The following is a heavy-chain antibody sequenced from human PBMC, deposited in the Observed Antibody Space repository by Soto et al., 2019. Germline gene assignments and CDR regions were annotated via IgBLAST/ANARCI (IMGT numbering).Heavy chain of an antibody. CDR2: ISGYDDNT. CDR3: ARHNSQWPNWFDP. D-gene: IGHD1-1*01. CDR1: GYTFTSYG. V-gene: IGHV1-18*01. J-gene: IGHJ5*02. Sequence: QVQLVQSGAEVKKPGASVKVSCKASGYTFTSYGISWVRQAPGQGLEWVGWISGYDDNTDYAHKFRGRVTMTTDTSTNTAYMDLRSLRSDDTAVYYCARHNSQWPNWFDPWGQGTPVTASS.